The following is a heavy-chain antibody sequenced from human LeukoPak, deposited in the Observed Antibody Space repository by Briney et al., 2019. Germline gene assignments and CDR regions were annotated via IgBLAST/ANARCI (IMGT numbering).Heavy chain of an antibody. CDR2: ISSSSSYI. Sequence: GGSLRLSCAASGFTFSSYSMNWVRQAPGKGLEWVSSISSSSSYIYYADPVKGRFTISRDNAKNSLYLQMNSLRAEYTAVYYCAVTTRYYDSSGYLTYFDYWGQGTLVTVSS. J-gene: IGHJ4*02. V-gene: IGHV3-21*01. CDR3: AVTTRYYDSSGYLTYFDY. D-gene: IGHD3-22*01. CDR1: GFTFSSYS.